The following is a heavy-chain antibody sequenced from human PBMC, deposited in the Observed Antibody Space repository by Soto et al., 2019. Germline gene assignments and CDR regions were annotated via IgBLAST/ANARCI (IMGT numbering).Heavy chain of an antibody. CDR3: ARDSSSWYVLNYYYGMDV. D-gene: IGHD6-13*01. J-gene: IGHJ6*02. Sequence: QVQLVESGGGLVKPGGSLRLSCAASGFTFSDYYMSWIRQAPGKGLEWVSYISSSGSTIYYAVSVKGRFTISRDNAKNSLYLQMNSLRAEDTAVYYCARDSSSWYVLNYYYGMDVWGQGTTVTVSS. CDR2: ISSSGSTI. CDR1: GFTFSDYY. V-gene: IGHV3-11*01.